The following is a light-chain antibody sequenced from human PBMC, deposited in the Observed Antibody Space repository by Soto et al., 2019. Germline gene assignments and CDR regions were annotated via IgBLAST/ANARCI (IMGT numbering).Light chain of an antibody. CDR2: TVS. CDR1: LTISSNF. Sequence: EIVLTQSPGTLSLSPGETATLSCRASLTISSNFLAWYQQKPGQAPRLLIYTVSTRDTGIPDRFSGSGSGTNFTLTISRLEPDDFAVYYCQLCGSSPWTFGQGTKVEIK. V-gene: IGKV3-20*01. J-gene: IGKJ1*01. CDR3: QLCGSSPWT.